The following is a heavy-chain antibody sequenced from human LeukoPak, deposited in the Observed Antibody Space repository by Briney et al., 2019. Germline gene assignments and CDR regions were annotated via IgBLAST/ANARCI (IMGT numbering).Heavy chain of an antibody. J-gene: IGHJ5*02. CDR3: ARGQYYYDSSGYYWFDP. CDR1: GYTFTSYY. CDR2: INPSGGST. Sequence: ASVKVSYKASGYTFTSYYVHWVRQAPGQGLEWMGIINPSGGSTSYAQKFQGRVTMTRDTSTSTVYMELSSLRSEDTAVYYCARGQYYYDSSGYYWFDPRGQGTLVTVSS. V-gene: IGHV1-46*01. D-gene: IGHD3-22*01.